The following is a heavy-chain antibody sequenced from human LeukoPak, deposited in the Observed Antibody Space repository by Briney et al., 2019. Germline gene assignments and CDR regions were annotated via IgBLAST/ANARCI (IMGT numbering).Heavy chain of an antibody. V-gene: IGHV4-59*01. CDR1: GGSISSYY. CDR2: IYYSGST. J-gene: IGHJ4*02. CDR3: ARGPRAGYCSGGSCHTTDY. Sequence: PSETLSLTCTVSGGSISSYYWSCIRQPPGKGLEWIGYIYYSGSTNYNPSLKSRVNISIDTSKNQFFLKLSSVTAADTAVYYCARGPRAGYCSGGSCHTTDYWGQGTLVTVSS. D-gene: IGHD2-15*01.